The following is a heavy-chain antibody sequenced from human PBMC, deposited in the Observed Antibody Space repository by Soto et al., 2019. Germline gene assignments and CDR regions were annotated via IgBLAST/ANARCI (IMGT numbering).Heavy chain of an antibody. D-gene: IGHD3-9*01. CDR3: ATDPYYDILTGYSY. CDR1: GGTFSSYT. Sequence: ASVKVSCKASGGTFSSYTISWVRQAPGQGLEWMGRIDPKDGETIYAQKFQGRVTMTEDTSTDTAYMELSSLRSEDTAVYYCATDPYYDILTGYSYWGQGTLVTVSS. V-gene: IGHV1-24*01. CDR2: IDPKDGET. J-gene: IGHJ4*02.